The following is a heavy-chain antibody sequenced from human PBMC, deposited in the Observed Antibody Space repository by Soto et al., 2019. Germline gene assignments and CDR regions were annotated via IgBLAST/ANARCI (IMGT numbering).Heavy chain of an antibody. CDR2: VYPGDSQT. CDR3: ARHEGSTGWSLVWDY. D-gene: IGHD6-19*01. J-gene: IGHJ4*02. Sequence: EVQLLQSGAEVKKPGESLQISCTGSGYSFISYWIGWARQMPGKGLEWVGIVYPGDSQTRYSPSFQGQVTISTDKSSSTGYLHWGSLQASDTAIYYCARHEGSTGWSLVWDYWGEGTLVTVSS. V-gene: IGHV5-51*01. CDR1: GYSFISYW.